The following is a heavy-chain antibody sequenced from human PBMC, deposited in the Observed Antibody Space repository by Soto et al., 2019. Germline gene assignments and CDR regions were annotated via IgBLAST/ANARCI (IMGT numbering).Heavy chain of an antibody. CDR3: ARQGSGTEYPQYFYYGMDV. V-gene: IGHV1-2*02. D-gene: IGHD6-19*01. CDR2: INPNSGVA. J-gene: IGHJ6*02. Sequence: QVQLVQSGAEVEKPGASVRVSCKTSGYTFTAYYIHWVRQAPGRGLEWMGWINPNSGVANYEQNFQGRVTMTRDTSITTVYLDLSKMRSEDTTVYYCARQGSGTEYPQYFYYGMDVWGQGTTAAAAS. CDR1: GYTFTAYY.